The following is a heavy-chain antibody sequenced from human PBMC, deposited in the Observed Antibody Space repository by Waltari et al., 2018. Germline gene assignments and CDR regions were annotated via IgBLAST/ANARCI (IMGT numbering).Heavy chain of an antibody. CDR3: GGGGLDGAAY. D-gene: IGHD3-16*01. V-gene: IGHV3-9*01. J-gene: IGHJ4*02. CDR2: ITWNSGGI. Sequence: EVQLVESGGGLVQPGWSLRLSCVASGFTFEDYAMYWVRQRPGKGLEWVSGITWNSGGIGYADSMRGRFTISRDNAKNTLYLQMNSLRVEDTAVYYCGGGGLDGAAYWGQGTLVNVSS. CDR1: GFTFEDYA.